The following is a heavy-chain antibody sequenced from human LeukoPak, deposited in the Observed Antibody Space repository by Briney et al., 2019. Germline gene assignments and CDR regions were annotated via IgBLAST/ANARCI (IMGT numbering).Heavy chain of an antibody. CDR3: ASQRRLGYCSSTSCYYSNWFDP. V-gene: IGHV1-18*01. CDR2: ISAYNGNT. D-gene: IGHD2-2*01. J-gene: IGHJ5*02. Sequence: GASVKVSCKASSYTFTSYGISWGRQAPGQGLEWMGWISAYNGNTNYAQKLQGRATMTTDTSTSTAYMELRSLRADDPAVYYCASQRRLGYCSSTSCYYSNWFDPWGQGTLVTVSS. CDR1: SYTFTSYG.